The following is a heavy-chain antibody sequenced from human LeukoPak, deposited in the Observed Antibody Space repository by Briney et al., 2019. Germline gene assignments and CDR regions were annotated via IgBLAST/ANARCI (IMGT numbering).Heavy chain of an antibody. CDR2: IYYSGST. J-gene: IGHJ4*02. CDR3: ASTIDVEMVYFDY. Sequence: PSETLSLTCTVSGGSISSGDYYWSWIRQPPGKGLEWIGYIYYSGSTYYNPSLKSRVTISVDTSKNQFSLKLSSVTAADTAVYYCASTIDVEMVYFDYWGQGTLVTVPS. CDR1: GGSISSGDYY. D-gene: IGHD5-24*01. V-gene: IGHV4-30-4*08.